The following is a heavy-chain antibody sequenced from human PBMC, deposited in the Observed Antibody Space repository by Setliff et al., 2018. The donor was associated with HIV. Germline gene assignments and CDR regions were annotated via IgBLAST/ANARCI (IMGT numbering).Heavy chain of an antibody. CDR3: ARGVNPTYYDFWSGNYMRKYYYYYMDV. V-gene: IGHV4-34*01. Sequence: SETLSLTCAVYGRSLSGYYWSWIRQPPGKGLEWIGEINQSGSTNYNPSLRSRVTISVDTSKNQFSLKLSSVTAADTAVYYCARGVNPTYYDFWSGNYMRKYYYYYMDVWGKGTTVTVSS. J-gene: IGHJ6*03. CDR1: GRSLSGYY. CDR2: INQSGST. D-gene: IGHD3-3*01.